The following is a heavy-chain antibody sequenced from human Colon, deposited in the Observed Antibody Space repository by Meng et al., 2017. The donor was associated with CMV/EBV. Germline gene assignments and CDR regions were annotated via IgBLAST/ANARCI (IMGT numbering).Heavy chain of an antibody. CDR3: ARVERYCRGTTCYGPYYFDS. CDR2: ITFRSFI. CDR1: GFYVNSFA. D-gene: IGHD2-2*01. Sequence: GGSLRLSCAASGFYVNSFAMHWVRLVPGKGLEWISFITFRSFIHYADSLEGRISISRDNARNSVYLHMDSLRDEDTAVYYCARVERYCRGTTCYGPYYFDSWGQGTLVTVSS. V-gene: IGHV3-21*06. J-gene: IGHJ4*02.